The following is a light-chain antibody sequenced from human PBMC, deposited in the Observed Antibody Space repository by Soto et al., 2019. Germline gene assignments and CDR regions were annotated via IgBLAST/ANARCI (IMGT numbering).Light chain of an antibody. CDR2: EVT. J-gene: IGLJ1*01. Sequence: QSALTQPASVSGSPGQSITISCTGTSSDVAVYNYVSWYQQHPGKAPKLMIYEVTHRPSGVSNRFSGSKSGTTASLTISGLQAEDEADYYCSSYTSTTTNVFGTGTKVTVL. V-gene: IGLV2-14*01. CDR3: SSYTSTTTNV. CDR1: SSDVAVYNY.